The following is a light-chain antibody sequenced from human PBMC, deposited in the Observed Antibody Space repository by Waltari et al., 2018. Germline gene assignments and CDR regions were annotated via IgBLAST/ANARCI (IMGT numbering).Light chain of an antibody. CDR3: QQYDSSPPT. CDR2: GAS. Sequence: EFVLTQSPRTLSLSPAERATLSCRDSQSVSSSYLARYHQMTGQAPRLLISGASNRATGIPDRFSGSESGTDFTLTISRLEPEDFAVYYCQQYDSSPPTFGQGTKLEIK. CDR1: QSVSSSY. V-gene: IGKV3-20*01. J-gene: IGKJ2*01.